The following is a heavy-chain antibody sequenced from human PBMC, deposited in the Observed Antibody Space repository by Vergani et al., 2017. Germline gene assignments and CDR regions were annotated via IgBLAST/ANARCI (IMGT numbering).Heavy chain of an antibody. Sequence: QVQLQESGPGLVKPSQTLSLTCTVSGGSISSGSYYWSWIRQPAGKGLEWIGRIYTSGSTNYNPSLKSRVTMSVDTSKNQFSLKLSSVTAADTAVYYCAREKYDFWSGYSGGDYWGQGTPVTVSS. D-gene: IGHD3-3*01. J-gene: IGHJ4*02. V-gene: IGHV4-61*02. CDR3: AREKYDFWSGYSGGDY. CDR2: IYTSGST. CDR1: GGSISSGSYY.